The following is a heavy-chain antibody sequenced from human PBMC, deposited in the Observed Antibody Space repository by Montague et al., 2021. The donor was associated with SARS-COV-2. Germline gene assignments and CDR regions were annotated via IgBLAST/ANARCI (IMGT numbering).Heavy chain of an antibody. CDR3: ARVSPRWLQFVPYFDY. J-gene: IGHJ4*02. CDR2: VYYSGST. CDR1: GGSISSYY. Sequence: SETLSLTCTVSGGSISSYYWSWIRQPPGKGLEWIGYVYYSGSTNYNPSLKSRVTISVDTSKNQFSMKLSSGTAADTAVYYCARVSPRWLQFVPYFDYWGQGTLVTVSS. V-gene: IGHV4-59*01. D-gene: IGHD5-24*01.